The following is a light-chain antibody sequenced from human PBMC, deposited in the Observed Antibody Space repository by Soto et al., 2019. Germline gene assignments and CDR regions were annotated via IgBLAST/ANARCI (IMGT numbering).Light chain of an antibody. Sequence: QSALTQPASVSGSPGQSITISCTGSSSDGGTYNLVSWYQHHPGKAPKLMIYEGSKRPSGVSNRFSGSKSGNTASLTISGLQAEDEADYYCCSYAGSSTFEVFGGGTQLTVL. CDR1: SSDGGTYNL. J-gene: IGLJ2*01. CDR2: EGS. V-gene: IGLV2-23*03. CDR3: CSYAGSSTFEV.